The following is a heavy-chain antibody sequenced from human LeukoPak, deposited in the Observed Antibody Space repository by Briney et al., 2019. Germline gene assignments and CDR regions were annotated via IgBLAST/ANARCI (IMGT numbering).Heavy chain of an antibody. Sequence: SVKVSCKASGGTFSSYAISWVRQAPGQGLEWMGGIIPIFGTANYAQKFQGRVTITADESTSTAYMELSSLRSEDTAVYYCARDRQVGCSSTSCYSPPFDPWAQGTLVTVSS. CDR3: ARDRQVGCSSTSCYSPPFDP. J-gene: IGHJ5*02. D-gene: IGHD2-2*01. CDR2: IIPIFGTA. V-gene: IGHV1-69*01. CDR1: GGTFSSYA.